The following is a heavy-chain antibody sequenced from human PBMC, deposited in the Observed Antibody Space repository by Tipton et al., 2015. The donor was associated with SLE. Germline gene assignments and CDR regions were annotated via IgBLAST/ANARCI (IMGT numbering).Heavy chain of an antibody. CDR1: NYRFTDY. CDR3: GRGSSVVAPEY. D-gene: IGHD2-15*01. V-gene: IGHV1-46*01. J-gene: IGHJ4*02. CDR2: LTPSGGNT. Sequence: QSGPEAKTPGASVKVSCKASNYRFTDYVHWVRQAPGQGLEWVGRLTPSGGNTVYAQKFQGRVTMTRDTSTSTVYMELSSLRSDDTAVYYCGRGSSVVAPEYWGQGTQVTVSS.